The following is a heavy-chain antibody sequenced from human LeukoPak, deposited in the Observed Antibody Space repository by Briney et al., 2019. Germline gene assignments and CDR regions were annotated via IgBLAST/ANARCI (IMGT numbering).Heavy chain of an antibody. CDR2: IKQDGSEK. Sequence: GGSLRLSCAASGFTFSSYWMSWVRQAPGKGLEWVANIKQDGSEKYYVDSVKGRFTISRDNAKNSLYLQMNSLRAEDTAVYYCARDDYVWGTAWGYFDYWGQGTLVTVSS. CDR3: ARDDYVWGTAWGYFDY. D-gene: IGHD3-16*01. J-gene: IGHJ4*02. V-gene: IGHV3-7*01. CDR1: GFTFSSYW.